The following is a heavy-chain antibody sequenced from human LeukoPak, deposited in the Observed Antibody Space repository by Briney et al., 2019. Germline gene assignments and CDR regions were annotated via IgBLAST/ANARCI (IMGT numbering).Heavy chain of an antibody. CDR2: MNPNSGNT. D-gene: IGHD6-6*01. J-gene: IGHJ4*02. CDR1: GYTFTSYD. Sequence: GASVKVSFKASGYTFTSYDINWVRQATGQGLEWMGWMNPNSGNTGYAQKFQGRVNMTRNTSISTAYMELSSLESEDTAVYYCARRRSGSSGPPSDHWGQGTLVTVSS. V-gene: IGHV1-8*01. CDR3: ARRRSGSSGPPSDH.